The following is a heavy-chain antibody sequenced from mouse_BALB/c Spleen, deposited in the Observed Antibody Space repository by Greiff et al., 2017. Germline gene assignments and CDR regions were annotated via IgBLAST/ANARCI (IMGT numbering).Heavy chain of an antibody. CDR3: ASLGYGIFDY. J-gene: IGHJ2*01. D-gene: IGHD2-10*02. Sequence: EVNVVESGGGLVKPGGSLKLSCAASGFTFSSYAMSWVRQTPEKRLEWVATISSGGSYTYYPDSVKGRFTISRDNAKNTLYLQMSSLRSEDTAMYYCASLGYGIFDYWGQGTTLTVSS. CDR1: GFTFSSYA. CDR2: ISSGGSYT. V-gene: IGHV5-9-3*01.